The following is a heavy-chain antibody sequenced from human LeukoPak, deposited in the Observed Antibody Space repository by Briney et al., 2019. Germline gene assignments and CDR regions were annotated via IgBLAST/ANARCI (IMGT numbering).Heavy chain of an antibody. J-gene: IGHJ3*02. V-gene: IGHV1-18*01. CDR2: ISAYNSNT. CDR3: ARVIRALNDAFDI. CDR1: VYTLTSYG. Sequence: ASLKVSCETSVYTLTSYGISWVRQAPGQRVEWMGWISAYNSNTNYAQKLQDRVTMTTETSTSTAYMELRRLRSDESVVDCCARVIRALNDAFDIWGERTMVTVSS. D-gene: IGHD3-16*01.